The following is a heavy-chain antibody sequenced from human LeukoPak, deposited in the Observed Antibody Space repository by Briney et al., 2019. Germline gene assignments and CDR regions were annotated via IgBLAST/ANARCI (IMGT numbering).Heavy chain of an antibody. Sequence: GGSLRLSCAASGLTLSSYWMHWVRQVPGKGLVWVARINPGGSSITYADSVKGRFTISRDNAKNTLYLQMDSLRAEDTGVYYCARSNQADDYWGQGTLVTVSS. CDR3: ARSNQADDY. D-gene: IGHD1-14*01. J-gene: IGHJ4*02. CDR1: GLTLSSYW. CDR2: INPGGSSI. V-gene: IGHV3-74*01.